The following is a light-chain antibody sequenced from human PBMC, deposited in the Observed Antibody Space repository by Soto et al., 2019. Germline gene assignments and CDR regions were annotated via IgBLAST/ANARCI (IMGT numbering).Light chain of an antibody. CDR2: EVS. V-gene: IGLV2-14*01. J-gene: IGLJ2*01. CDR1: SSDVGGYNY. CDR3: SSYTSSSTVV. Sequence: QSVLTQPASVSGSPGQSITISCTGTSSDVGGYNYVSWYQQHPGKAPKLMIYEVSNRPSGVSNRSSGSKSGNTASLTISGLQAEDEADYYCSSYTSSSTVVFGGGTQLTVL.